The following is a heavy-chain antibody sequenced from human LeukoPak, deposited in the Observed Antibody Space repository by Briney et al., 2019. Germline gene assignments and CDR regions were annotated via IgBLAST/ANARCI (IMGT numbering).Heavy chain of an antibody. CDR3: AKDWRDYGDFHAFDM. D-gene: IGHD4-17*01. J-gene: IGHJ3*02. CDR1: GFTFRIYA. CDR2: ISVNGDDT. Sequence: PGGSLRLSCAASGFTFRIYAMNWVSQAPGKGLEWVSSISVNGDDTYYADSVKGRFTISRDNSKNTLYLQMNSLRAEDTAMYYCAKDWRDYGDFHAFDMWGQGTMVTVSS. V-gene: IGHV3-23*01.